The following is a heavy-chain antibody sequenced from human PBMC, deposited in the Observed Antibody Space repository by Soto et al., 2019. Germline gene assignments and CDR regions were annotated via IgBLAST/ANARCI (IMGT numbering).Heavy chain of an antibody. CDR1: GFTFSSYA. V-gene: IGHV3-23*01. Sequence: LRLSCAASGFTFSSYAMSWVRQAPGKGLEWVSAISGSGGSTYYADSVKGRFTSSRDNSKNTLYLQMNSLRAEDTAVYYCAKGAGAGPGYYYGMDVWGQGTTVTVSS. CDR3: AKGAGAGPGYYYGMDV. J-gene: IGHJ6*02. D-gene: IGHD3-10*01. CDR2: ISGSGGST.